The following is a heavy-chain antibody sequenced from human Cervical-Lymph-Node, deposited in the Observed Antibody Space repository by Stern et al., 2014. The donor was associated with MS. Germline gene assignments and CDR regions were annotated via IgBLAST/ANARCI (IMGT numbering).Heavy chain of an antibody. J-gene: IGHJ4*02. CDR3: ARGPWTGRHGDS. CDR2: ISNDCNHK. D-gene: IGHD3/OR15-3a*01. Sequence: QVQLLESGGGVGQPGRSLRLTCAASGFTFSTFAMHWVRQAPGKGLEWVAVISNDCNHKDYGDSVKVLFTISRDNPKKTVFLQMDSLRTEDTAVYYCARGPWTGRHGDSWGQGTLVSVSS. CDR1: GFTFSTFA. V-gene: IGHV3-30*04.